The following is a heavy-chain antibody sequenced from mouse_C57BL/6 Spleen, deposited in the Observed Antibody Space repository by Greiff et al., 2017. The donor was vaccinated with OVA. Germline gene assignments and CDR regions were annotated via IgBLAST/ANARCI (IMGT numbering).Heavy chain of an antibody. CDR2: IDPSDSYT. CDR3: ARCYYGSSGFAY. J-gene: IGHJ3*01. V-gene: IGHV1-50*01. Sequence: QVQLQQPGAELVKPGASVKLSCKASGYTFTSYWMQWVKQRPGQGLEWIGEIDPSDSYTNYNQKFKGKATLTVDTSSSTAYMQLSSLTSEDSAVYDCARCYYGSSGFAYWGQGTLVTVSA. D-gene: IGHD1-1*01. CDR1: GYTFTSYW.